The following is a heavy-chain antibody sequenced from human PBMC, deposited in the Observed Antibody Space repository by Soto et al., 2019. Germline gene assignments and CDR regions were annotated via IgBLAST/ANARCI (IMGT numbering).Heavy chain of an antibody. D-gene: IGHD6-6*01. CDR3: ARGRDGDY. Sequence: QVHLVQSGAEVKKPGASVKVSCKGSGYTFTSYGITWVRQAPGQGLEWMGWISAHNGNTDYAQKLQGRVTVSRDTSXXXXYMELRTLXSDDTAVYYCARGRDGDYWGQGALVTVSS. CDR1: GYTFTSYG. CDR2: ISAHNGNT. V-gene: IGHV1-18*01. J-gene: IGHJ4*02.